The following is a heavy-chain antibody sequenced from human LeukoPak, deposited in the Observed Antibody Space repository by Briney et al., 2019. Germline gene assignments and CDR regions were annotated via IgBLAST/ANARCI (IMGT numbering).Heavy chain of an antibody. V-gene: IGHV4-38-2*02. CDR1: GYSISSGYY. J-gene: IGHJ4*02. CDR3: ARGGRIIAASSLDS. CDR2: IYHSGST. D-gene: IGHD6-13*01. Sequence: SETLSLTCSVSGYSISSGYYWGWILQPPGKGLEWIGSIYHSGSTYYNPSLKSRVTISVDTSKNQFSLKLSSVTAADTAVYYCARGGRIIAASSLDSWGQGTLVTVSS.